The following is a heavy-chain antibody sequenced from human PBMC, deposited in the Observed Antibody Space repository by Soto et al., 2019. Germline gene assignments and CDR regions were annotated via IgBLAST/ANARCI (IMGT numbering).Heavy chain of an antibody. CDR3: AAYYSSGYYSFDAFDI. D-gene: IGHD3-22*01. CDR1: GYTFTSYA. CDR2: INAGNGNT. J-gene: IGHJ3*02. Sequence: ASVKVSCKASGYTFTSYAMHWVRQAPGQRLEWMGWINAGNGNTKYSQKFQGRVTITRDTSTSTAYMELSSLRSEDTAVYYCAAYYSSGYYSFDAFDIWGQGTMVTVSS. V-gene: IGHV1-3*01.